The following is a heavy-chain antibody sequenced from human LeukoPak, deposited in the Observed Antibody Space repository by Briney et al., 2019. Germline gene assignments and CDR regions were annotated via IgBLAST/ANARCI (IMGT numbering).Heavy chain of an antibody. J-gene: IGHJ3*02. Sequence: SETLSLTCTVSGVSISSYYWSWIRQPPGKGLEWIGYVYYSGNTNYNPSLKSRATISRDTSKNQFSLKLSSVTAADAAVYYCARGLYCGGDCYSDDAFDIWGQGTMVTVSS. V-gene: IGHV4-59*01. CDR2: VYYSGNT. CDR1: GVSISSYY. D-gene: IGHD2-21*01. CDR3: ARGLYCGGDCYSDDAFDI.